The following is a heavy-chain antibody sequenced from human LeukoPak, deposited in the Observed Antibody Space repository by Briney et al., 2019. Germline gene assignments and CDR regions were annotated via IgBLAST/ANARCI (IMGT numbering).Heavy chain of an antibody. J-gene: IGHJ4*02. CDR2: TRNKANSYTT. CDR1: GFTFSDHY. D-gene: IGHD5-12*01. CDR3: ARYSGYDSPFDY. Sequence: GGSLRLSCAASGFTFSDHYMDWVRQAPGKGLEWVGRTRNKANSYTTEYAASAKGRFTISRDDSKNSLYLQMNSLKTEDTAVYYCARYSGYDSPFDYWGQGALVTVSS. V-gene: IGHV3-72*01.